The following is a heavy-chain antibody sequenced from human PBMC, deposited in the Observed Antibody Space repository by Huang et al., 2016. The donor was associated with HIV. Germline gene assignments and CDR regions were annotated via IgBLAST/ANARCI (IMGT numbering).Heavy chain of an antibody. V-gene: IGHV5-51*01. D-gene: IGHD2-2*01. Sequence: EVQLVQSGAVVKKPGESLKISCKGSGYTFNGYWIGWVRQMPGEGLEWMWIIYPGDSDTTYSPSCQGQVTISADKAISTAYLQWSGLKASDTAMYYCARQGVGDFVVEPTGLGAFDIWGQGTMVTVSS. CDR1: GYTFNGYW. J-gene: IGHJ3*02. CDR2: IYPGDSDT. CDR3: ARQGVGDFVVEPTGLGAFDI.